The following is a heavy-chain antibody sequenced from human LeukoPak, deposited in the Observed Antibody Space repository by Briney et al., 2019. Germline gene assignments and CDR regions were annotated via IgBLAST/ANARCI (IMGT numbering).Heavy chain of an antibody. CDR3: ARTSAWNGAPSV. J-gene: IGHJ4*02. D-gene: IGHD1-1*01. CDR1: GGSISRYY. CDR2: IYTSGST. V-gene: IGHV4-4*07. Sequence: SETLSLTCTVSGGSISRYYWSWIRQPAGKGLEWIGRIYTSGSTNYNPSLKSRVTISVDKSKNQFSLKLSSVTAADTAVYYCARTSAWNGAPSVWGQGTLVTVSS.